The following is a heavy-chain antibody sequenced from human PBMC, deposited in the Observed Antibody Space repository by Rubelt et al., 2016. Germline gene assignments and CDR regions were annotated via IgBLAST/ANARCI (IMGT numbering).Heavy chain of an antibody. Sequence: QITLKESGPTLVKPTQTLTLTCTFSGFSLNSNGVAVGWIRQPPGKALEWLALIYWDDDKRYSPSLKSRLTITKDTSKNQVVLTMTNVDPVDTATYYCAHGYTSGWYAFFQHWGQGTLVTVSS. V-gene: IGHV2-5*02. D-gene: IGHD6-13*01. CDR3: AHGYTSGWYAFFQH. CDR1: GFSLNSNGVA. J-gene: IGHJ1*01. CDR2: IYWDDDK.